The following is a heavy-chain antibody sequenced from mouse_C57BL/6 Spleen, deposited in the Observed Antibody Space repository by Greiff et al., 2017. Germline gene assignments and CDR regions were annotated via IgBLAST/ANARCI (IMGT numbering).Heavy chain of an antibody. J-gene: IGHJ3*01. CDR2: IWSGGST. CDR1: GFSLTSYG. Sequence: VKLVESGPGLVQPSQSLSITCTVSGFSLTSYGVHWVRQSPGKGLEWLGVIWSGGSTDYNAAFISRLSISKDNSKSQVFFKMNSLQADDTAIYYCARSIYYYGSAFAYWGQGTLVTVSA. D-gene: IGHD1-1*01. CDR3: ARSIYYYGSAFAY. V-gene: IGHV2-2*01.